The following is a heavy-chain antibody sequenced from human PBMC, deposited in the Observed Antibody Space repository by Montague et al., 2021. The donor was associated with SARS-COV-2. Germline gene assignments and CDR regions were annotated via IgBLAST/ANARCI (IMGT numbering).Heavy chain of an antibody. J-gene: IGHJ3*02. CDR3: TGPPGSPKDAFDI. V-gene: IGHV4-39*01. CDR1: GGSVSSRSYY. CDR2: IFYTGNT. Sequence: SETLSLTCTVSGGSVSSRSYYWGWLRQPPGKGLEWIGTIFYTGNTYYNPPLKSRITISIDRSKNQFSLKRSSVTAAATSLYYCTGPPGSPKDAFDIWGQGTMVTVSS.